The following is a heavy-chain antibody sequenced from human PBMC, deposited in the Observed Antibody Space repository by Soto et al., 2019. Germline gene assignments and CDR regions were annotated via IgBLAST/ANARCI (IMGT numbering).Heavy chain of an antibody. D-gene: IGHD3-10*01. V-gene: IGHV3-23*01. CDR1: GFTFSSFA. CDR2: IRGGGSST. Sequence: AGSLRLTCAVSGFTFSSFALNWVRQAPEKGVDCVSAIRGGGSSTYSAVSVRGRITISRDNTKYTLNLQSSSVRAEDTYVYYRARWFSVGKFSPPDFWGQGSMVTVSS. CDR3: ARWFSVGKFSPPDF. J-gene: IGHJ4*01.